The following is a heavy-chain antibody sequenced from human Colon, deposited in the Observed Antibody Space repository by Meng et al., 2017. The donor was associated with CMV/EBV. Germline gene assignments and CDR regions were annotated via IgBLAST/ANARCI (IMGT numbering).Heavy chain of an antibody. CDR1: GGTFRGYY. CDR2: VDHDGSV. Sequence: GSLRLSCVVDGGTFRGYYWSWIRQPPERGLEWIGEVDHDGSVRGSASLNGRVIVSADASSRRFSLNVTSVTAADSGLCFCARGSYYSGNYPRRQYFEYWGPGTQVTVSS. D-gene: IGHD3-22*01. CDR3: ARGSYYSGNYPRRQYFEY. V-gene: IGHV4-34*01. J-gene: IGHJ4*02.